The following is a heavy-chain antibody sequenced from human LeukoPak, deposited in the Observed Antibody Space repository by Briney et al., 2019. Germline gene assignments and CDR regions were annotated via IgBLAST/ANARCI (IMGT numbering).Heavy chain of an antibody. CDR3: ARDMWELPSDYYYDY. Sequence: GASVKVSFQASGYTFTGHYMNWLRQAPGQGLEWMGRIDPNSGDTKYAQKFQGRLIMTRDTSTSTAYMELSRLMSDDTAVYYCARDMWELPSDYYYDYWGQGTLVTVSS. CDR2: IDPNSGDT. V-gene: IGHV1-2*06. D-gene: IGHD1-26*01. CDR1: GYTFTGHY. J-gene: IGHJ4*02.